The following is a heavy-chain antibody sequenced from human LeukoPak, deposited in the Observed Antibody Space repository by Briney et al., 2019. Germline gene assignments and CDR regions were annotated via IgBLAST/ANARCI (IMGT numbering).Heavy chain of an antibody. CDR2: ISSSSSYI. V-gene: IGHV3-21*01. CDR3: ARDRFGGDGYNSFDY. J-gene: IGHJ4*02. D-gene: IGHD5-24*01. Sequence: GGSLRLSCAASGFTFSNYNMNWVRQAPGKGLEWVSSISSSSSYIKYADSVKGRFTISRDNAKNSLYLQMNSLRAEDTAVYYCARDRFGGDGYNSFDYWGQGTLVTVSS. CDR1: GFTFSNYN.